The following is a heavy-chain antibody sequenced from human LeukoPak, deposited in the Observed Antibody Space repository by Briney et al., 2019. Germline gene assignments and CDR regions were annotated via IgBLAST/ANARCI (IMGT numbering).Heavy chain of an antibody. CDR2: ISPTGSTT. CDR1: GFSFSGHW. D-gene: IGHD6-6*01. V-gene: IGHV3-74*01. CDR3: ARGPNSNWSGLDL. Sequence: GSLRLSCLASGFSFSGHWMHWARQLPGKGLVWVSRISPTGSTTSYADSVKGRFTVSRDNAKNTLYLQVNNLRAEDTAVYYCARGPNSNWSGLDLWGQGTLLTVSS. J-gene: IGHJ5*02.